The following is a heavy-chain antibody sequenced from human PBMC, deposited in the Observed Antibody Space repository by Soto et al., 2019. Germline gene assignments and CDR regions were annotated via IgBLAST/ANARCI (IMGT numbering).Heavy chain of an antibody. CDR3: ARHSYSSGWNRFDP. D-gene: IGHD6-19*01. CDR1: GGSISSSSYY. CDR2: IYYSGST. V-gene: IGHV4-39*01. Sequence: QLQLQESGPGLVKPSETLSLTCTVSGGSISSSSYYWGWIRQPPGKGLEWIGSIYYSGSTYYNPSLKSRVTISVDTSKNQFSLKLSSVTAADTAVYYCARHSYSSGWNRFDPWGQGTLVTVSS. J-gene: IGHJ5*02.